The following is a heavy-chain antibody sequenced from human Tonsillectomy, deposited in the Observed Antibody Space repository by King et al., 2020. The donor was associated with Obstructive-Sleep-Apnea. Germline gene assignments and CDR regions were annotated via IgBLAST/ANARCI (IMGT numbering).Heavy chain of an antibody. CDR1: GFTFSSYG. Sequence: VQLVESGGGVVQPGGSLRLSCAASGFTFSSYGMHWVRPAPGKGLEWVTFIWDDGSNKYYANSVKGRFTISRNNSKNTLALQMNSLRAEDTAVYYCARARSVAHPNDYWGQGTLVTVSS. CDR3: ARARSVAHPNDY. CDR2: IWDDGSNK. J-gene: IGHJ4*02. V-gene: IGHV3-30*02. D-gene: IGHD6-19*01.